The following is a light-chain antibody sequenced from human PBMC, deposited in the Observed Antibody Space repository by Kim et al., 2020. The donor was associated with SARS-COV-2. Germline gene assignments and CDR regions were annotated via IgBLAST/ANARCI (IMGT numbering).Light chain of an antibody. CDR1: SLRKCY. J-gene: IGLJ2*01. CDR3: SSRDSSVDHVG. V-gene: IGLV3-19*01. CDR2: GKY. Sequence: SSELTQDPAVSVALGQTVRLTCQGDSLRKCYATWYQQRPGQAPTLVLYGKYDRPSGIPDRFSGSASVNTASLTITGAQAEDEGDYYCSSRDSSVDHVGFG.